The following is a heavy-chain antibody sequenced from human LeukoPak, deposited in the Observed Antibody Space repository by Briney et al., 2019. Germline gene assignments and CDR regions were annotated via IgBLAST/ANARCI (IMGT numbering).Heavy chain of an antibody. D-gene: IGHD4-11*01. Sequence: GGSLRLSCATSGFTFSSSTFGSYTMNWVRQAPGKGLELVSSISSTGTYIYYTDSVKGRFTISRDIANSLLYLQMNSLRADDTAVYYCARDLDYSTGFDYWGQGTLVTVSS. CDR3: ARDLDYSTGFDY. V-gene: IGHV3-21*01. J-gene: IGHJ4*02. CDR1: GFTFSSSTFGSYT. CDR2: ISSTGTYI.